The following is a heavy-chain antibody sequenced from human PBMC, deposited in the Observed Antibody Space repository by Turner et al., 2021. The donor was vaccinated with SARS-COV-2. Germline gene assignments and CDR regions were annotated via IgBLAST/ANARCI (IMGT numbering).Heavy chain of an antibody. CDR2: ISPYNVDT. Sequence: QVQLVQSGAEVKRPGASVKVSCKASGYSFPGHYIHWVRQAPGQGLEWMGWISPYNVDTRLAQKFQGRVTMTRDTSTTTVHMDLSRLTSDDTAVYYCARDRTDHYDGNDYYPNWLDPWGQGTLVTVSS. D-gene: IGHD5-12*01. V-gene: IGHV1-2*02. J-gene: IGHJ5*02. CDR3: ARDRTDHYDGNDYYPNWLDP. CDR1: GYSFPGHY.